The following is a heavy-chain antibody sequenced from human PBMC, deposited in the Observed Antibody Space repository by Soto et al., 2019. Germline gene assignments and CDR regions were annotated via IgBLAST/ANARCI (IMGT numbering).Heavy chain of an antibody. CDR1: GGSISSYY. V-gene: IGHV4-59*01. Sequence: SETLSLTCTVSGGSISSYYWSWIRQPPGKGLEWIGYIYYSGSTNYNPSLKSRVSISVDTSKSQFSLRLTSVTAADTAVYYCARYSSGWFDAFDIWGQGTMVTVSS. J-gene: IGHJ3*02. CDR3: ARYSSGWFDAFDI. CDR2: IYYSGST. D-gene: IGHD6-19*01.